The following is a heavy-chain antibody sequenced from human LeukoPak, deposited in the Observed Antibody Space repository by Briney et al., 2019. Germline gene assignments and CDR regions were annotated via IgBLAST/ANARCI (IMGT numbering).Heavy chain of an antibody. Sequence: PGGSLRLSCAASGFTFSNYNMNWVRQAPGEGLEWISYISSSSSTVYYADSVKGRFTVSRDNAKNSLYLQMSSLRAEDTALYYCARVPGYCSGGSCYSMYFHHWGQGTLVTVSS. D-gene: IGHD2-15*01. V-gene: IGHV3-48*04. CDR1: GFTFSNYN. J-gene: IGHJ1*01. CDR3: ARVPGYCSGGSCYSMYFHH. CDR2: ISSSSSTV.